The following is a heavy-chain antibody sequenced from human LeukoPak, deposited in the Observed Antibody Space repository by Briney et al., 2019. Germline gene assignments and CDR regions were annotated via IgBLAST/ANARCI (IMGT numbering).Heavy chain of an antibody. CDR2: TIPIFGTA. CDR1: GGTFSSYA. CDR3: AALHYYDSSGYYYSRYYYMDV. V-gene: IGHV1-69*01. Sequence: SVKVSCKASGGTFSSYAISWVRQAPGQGLEWMGGTIPIFGTANYAQKFQGRVTITADESTSTAYMELSSLRSEDTAVYYCAALHYYDSSGYYYSRYYYMDVWGKGTTVTVSS. D-gene: IGHD3-22*01. J-gene: IGHJ6*03.